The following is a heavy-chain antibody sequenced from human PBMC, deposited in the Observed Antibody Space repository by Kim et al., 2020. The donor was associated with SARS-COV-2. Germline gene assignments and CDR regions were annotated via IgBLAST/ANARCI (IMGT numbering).Heavy chain of an antibody. V-gene: IGHV3-9*01. J-gene: IGHJ4*02. D-gene: IGHD3-10*02. CDR3: AKDIYSGGLRGGFDY. Sequence: DSVKGRFTISRDNAKNSLYLQMNSLRAEDTALYYCAKDIYSGGLRGGFDYWGQGTLVTVSS.